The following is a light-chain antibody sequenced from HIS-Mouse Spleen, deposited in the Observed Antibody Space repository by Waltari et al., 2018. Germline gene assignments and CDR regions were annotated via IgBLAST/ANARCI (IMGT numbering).Light chain of an antibody. Sequence: QSALTQPPSASGSPGQSLAVSCTGTSSNVGRYNYVSWYQQHPGKAPKLMIYEVSKRPSGVPDRFSGSKSGNTASLTVSGLQAEDEADYYCSSYAGSNNYVFGTGTKVTVL. V-gene: IGLV2-8*01. J-gene: IGLJ1*01. CDR3: SSYAGSNNYV. CDR1: SSNVGRYNY. CDR2: EVS.